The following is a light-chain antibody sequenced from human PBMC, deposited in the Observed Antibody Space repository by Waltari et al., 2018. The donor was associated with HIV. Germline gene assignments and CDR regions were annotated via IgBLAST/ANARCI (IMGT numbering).Light chain of an antibody. J-gene: IGKJ2*01. CDR2: AAS. V-gene: IGKV1-39*01. Sequence: DSQMTPSPSSLSASVGDRVTINCQASQSITIYLNWYQQKPGKAPKLLMYAASRLQSGVPLRFSGSGSGTDFSLTISGLQREDFATYYCQQTNSIPYTFGQGTKLNVK. CDR1: QSITIY. CDR3: QQTNSIPYT.